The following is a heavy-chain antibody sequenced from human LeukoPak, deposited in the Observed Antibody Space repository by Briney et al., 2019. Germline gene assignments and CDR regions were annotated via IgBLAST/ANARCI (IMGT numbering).Heavy chain of an antibody. Sequence: GGSLRLSCAASGFTFSSYAMSWVRQAPEKGLEWVSAISGSGGRTYYADSVKGRFTLSTDNSKNTLYLQMNSLRAEDTAVYYCAKDGFSRSPLLWFGGEAWYFDYWGQGTLVTVSS. V-gene: IGHV3-23*01. CDR3: AKDGFSRSPLLWFGGEAWYFDY. J-gene: IGHJ4*02. D-gene: IGHD3-10*01. CDR1: GFTFSSYA. CDR2: ISGSGGRT.